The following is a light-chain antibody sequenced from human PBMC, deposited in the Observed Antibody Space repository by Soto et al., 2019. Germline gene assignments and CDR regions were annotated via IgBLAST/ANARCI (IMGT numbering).Light chain of an antibody. V-gene: IGLV2-14*03. Sequence: QSALTQPVSVSGSPGQSIAISCTGTSSDVGGYDHVSWYQQHPGKVPKLMIYDVSNRPSGVSDRFSGSKSANTASLTISGLQAEDEADYYCSSYTSSHTWVFGGGTKVTVL. CDR1: SSDVGGYDH. CDR2: DVS. J-gene: IGLJ2*01. CDR3: SSYTSSHTWV.